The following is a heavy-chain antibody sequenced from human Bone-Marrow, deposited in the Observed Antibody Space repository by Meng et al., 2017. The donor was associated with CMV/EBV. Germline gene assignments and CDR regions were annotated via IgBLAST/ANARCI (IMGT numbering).Heavy chain of an antibody. J-gene: IGHJ4*02. CDR3: ASGRYIVVQPVKVGLAFDD. Sequence: QLQLQESGPGLVKPSETLSLTCSVSGSPITLQYYYWGWIRQPPGKGLEWMGNIYYNGSTDYTPSLKSRLAISLDTSRNQLSLKLSPVTAADTAVYYCASGRYIVVQPVKVGLAFDDWGPGHLVTVSS. V-gene: IGHV4-39*07. CDR1: GSPITLQYYY. D-gene: IGHD3-22*01. CDR2: IYYNGST.